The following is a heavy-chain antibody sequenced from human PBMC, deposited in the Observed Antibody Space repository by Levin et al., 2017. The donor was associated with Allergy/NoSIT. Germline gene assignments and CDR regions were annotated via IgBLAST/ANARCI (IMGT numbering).Heavy chain of an antibody. V-gene: IGHV1-69*04. J-gene: IGHJ5*02. CDR2: IIPILGIA. Sequence: SVKVSCKASGGTFSSYTISWVRQAPGQGLEWMGRIIPILGIANYAQKFQGRVTITADKSTSTAYMELSSLRSEDTAVYYCARDPPDTAMDTNWFDPWGQGTLVTVSS. D-gene: IGHD5-18*01. CDR1: GGTFSSYT. CDR3: ARDPPDTAMDTNWFDP.